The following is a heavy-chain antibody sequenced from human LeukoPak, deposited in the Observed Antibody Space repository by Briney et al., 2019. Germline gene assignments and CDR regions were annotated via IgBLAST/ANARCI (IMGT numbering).Heavy chain of an antibody. CDR2: IHLYSGGP. D-gene: IGHD3-22*01. CDR1: GYTFTGYY. J-gene: IGHJ4*02. V-gene: IGHV1-2*02. CDR3: ARWGKYYYDSSGYYY. Sequence: AAVKVSCKASGYTFTGYYMRWVRQAPGQGLEWMGWIHLYSGGPKYPQRFQGRVTVTRDTSISTVYMELSRLRSDDTAVYYCARWGKYYYDSSGYYYWGQGTLVSVSS.